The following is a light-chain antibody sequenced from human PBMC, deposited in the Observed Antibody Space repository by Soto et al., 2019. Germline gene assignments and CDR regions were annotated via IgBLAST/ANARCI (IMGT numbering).Light chain of an antibody. Sequence: DIVMTQSPLSLPVTPGEPASISCRSSQSLLHSNGYNYLDWYLQKLGQSPQLLIYLGSNRSSGVPDRFSGSGSGTDFTLKISRVEAEDVGVYYCMQYGSSPLTFGGGTKVDIK. CDR2: LGS. V-gene: IGKV2-28*01. CDR1: QSLLHSNGYNY. CDR3: MQYGSSPLT. J-gene: IGKJ4*01.